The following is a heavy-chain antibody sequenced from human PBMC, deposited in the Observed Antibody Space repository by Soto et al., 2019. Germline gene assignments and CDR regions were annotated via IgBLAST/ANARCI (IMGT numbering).Heavy chain of an antibody. Sequence: EVQLVESGGGLIQPGGSLRLSCAVSGFTVSNNYMSWVRQAPGKGLEGVSVIYSGGYTAYGDSVKGRFTISRDNSKNTLYLQMNRLRAEERGVFFGGGRPGGGGYWGQGTLVTVSS. V-gene: IGHV3-53*01. CDR2: IYSGGYT. CDR1: GFTVSNNY. D-gene: IGHD3-10*01. CDR3: GGRPGGGGY. J-gene: IGHJ4*02.